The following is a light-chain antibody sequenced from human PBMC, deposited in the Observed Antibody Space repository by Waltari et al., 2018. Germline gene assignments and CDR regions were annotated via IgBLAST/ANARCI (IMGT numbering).Light chain of an antibody. V-gene: IGKV1-5*03. CDR2: KAS. Sequence: DIQITQSPSTLSASVGDRVTITCRASQSISSWLAWYQQKPGKDPKVLIYKASSLESGVPSRFSGSGSGTEFTLTISSLQPDDFATYYCQQYNSYSGTFGQGTKVEIK. J-gene: IGKJ1*01. CDR3: QQYNSYSGT. CDR1: QSISSW.